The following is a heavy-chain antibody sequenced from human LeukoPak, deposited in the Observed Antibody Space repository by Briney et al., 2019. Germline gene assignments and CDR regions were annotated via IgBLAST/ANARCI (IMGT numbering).Heavy chain of an antibody. Sequence: GGSLRLSCAASGFTVSSNYMSWVRQAPGKGLEWVSVIYSGGSTYYADSVKGRFTISRDNSKNTLYLQMNSLRAEGTAVYYCARVIVPAAIDYWGQGTLVTVSS. J-gene: IGHJ4*02. CDR2: IYSGGST. V-gene: IGHV3-66*01. D-gene: IGHD2-2*01. CDR1: GFTVSSNY. CDR3: ARVIVPAAIDY.